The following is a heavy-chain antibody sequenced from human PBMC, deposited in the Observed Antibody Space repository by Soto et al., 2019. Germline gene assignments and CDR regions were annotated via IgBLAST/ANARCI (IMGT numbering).Heavy chain of an antibody. CDR2: INHSGST. V-gene: IGHV4-34*01. CDR1: GGSFSGYY. Sequence: QVPLQQWGAGLLKPSETLSLTCAVYGGSFSGYYWSWIRQPPGKGLEWIGEINHSGSTNYKPSLKSRVTISVGTSKNQCSLNLSSVTAADTAVYYCARISITIFGVVISLDYWGQGTLVTVSS. J-gene: IGHJ4*02. D-gene: IGHD3-3*01. CDR3: ARISITIFGVVISLDY.